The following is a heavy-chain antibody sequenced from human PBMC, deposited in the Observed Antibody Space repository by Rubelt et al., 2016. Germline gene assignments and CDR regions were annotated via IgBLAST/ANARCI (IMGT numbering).Heavy chain of an antibody. CDR2: MYYSGST. J-gene: IGHJ4*02. CDR3: ARSTVE. D-gene: IGHD4-17*01. Sequence: QLQLQESGPGLVKPSETLSLTCTVSGGSISSNNYFWGWIRQPPGKGLEWIGSMYYSGSTYYNPSLNGRGTISLDTSKNQFSLKLSSVTAADTAVYYCARSTVEWGQGTLVTVSS. V-gene: IGHV4-39*07. CDR1: GGSISSNNYF.